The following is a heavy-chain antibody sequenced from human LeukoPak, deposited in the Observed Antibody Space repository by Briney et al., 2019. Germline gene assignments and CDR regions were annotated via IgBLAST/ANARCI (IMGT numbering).Heavy chain of an antibody. CDR2: IYYSGST. Sequence: SETLSLTCTVFGGSISSSSYYWGWIRQPPGKGLEWIGSIYYSGSTYYNPSLKSRVTISVDTSKNQFSLKLSSVTAADTAVYYCARGVGFGGVIVDDAFDIWGQGTMVTVSS. J-gene: IGHJ3*02. V-gene: IGHV4-39*07. D-gene: IGHD3-16*02. CDR3: ARGVGFGGVIVDDAFDI. CDR1: GGSISSSSYY.